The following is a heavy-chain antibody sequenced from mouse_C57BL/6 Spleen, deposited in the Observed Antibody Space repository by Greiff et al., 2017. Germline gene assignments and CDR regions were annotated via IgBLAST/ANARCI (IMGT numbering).Heavy chain of an antibody. V-gene: IGHV1-54*01. CDR1: GYAFTNYL. J-gene: IGHJ2*01. Sequence: QVQLKQSGAELVRPGTSVKVSCKASGYAFTNYLIEWVKQRPGQGLEWIGVINPGSGGTNYNEKFKGKATLTADKSSSTAYMQLSSLTSEDSAVYFCARNSNLYYFDYWGQGTTLTVSS. CDR3: ARNSNLYYFDY. D-gene: IGHD2-5*01. CDR2: INPGSGGT.